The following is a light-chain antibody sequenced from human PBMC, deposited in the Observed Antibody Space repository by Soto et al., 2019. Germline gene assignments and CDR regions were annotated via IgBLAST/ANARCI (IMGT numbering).Light chain of an antibody. V-gene: IGKV3-20*01. CDR2: GAS. Sequence: EIVLTQSPGTLSLSPGERATLSCRASQSVSSSYLAGYQQKPGQAPRLLIYGASSRATGIPDRFSGSGSGTDFTLTISRLEPEDFAVDYCQQYGSSPLYTFGQGTKLEIK. CDR1: QSVSSSY. J-gene: IGKJ2*01. CDR3: QQYGSSPLYT.